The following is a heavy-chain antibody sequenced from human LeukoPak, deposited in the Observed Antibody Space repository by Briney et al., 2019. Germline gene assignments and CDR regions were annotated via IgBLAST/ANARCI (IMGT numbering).Heavy chain of an antibody. CDR3: ARDSPAARNAFDI. V-gene: IGHV1-69*13. CDR1: GYTFTSYW. CDR2: IIPIFGTA. D-gene: IGHD2-2*01. J-gene: IGHJ3*02. Sequence: SVKVSCKASGYTFTSYWMSWVRQAPGQGLEWMGGIIPIFGTANYAQKFQGRVTITADESTSTAYMELSSLRSEDTAVYYCARDSPAARNAFDIWGQGTMVTVSS.